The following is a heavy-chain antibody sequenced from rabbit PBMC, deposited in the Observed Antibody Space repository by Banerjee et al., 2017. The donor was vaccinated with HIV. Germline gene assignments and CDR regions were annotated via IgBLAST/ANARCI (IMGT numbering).Heavy chain of an antibody. V-gene: IGHV1S40*01. J-gene: IGHJ4*01. D-gene: IGHD1-1*01. CDR2: IYTINGGST. CDR1: GIDFSSSYY. CDR3: ARDPYVSSSGYAYGNDL. Sequence: QSLEESGGDLVKPGASLTLTCTASGIDFSSSYYMCWVRQAPGKGLEWIACIYTINGGSTYYASWAKGRFTISKTSSTTVTLQMTSLTAADTATYFCARDPYVSSSGYAYGNDLWGPGTLVTVS.